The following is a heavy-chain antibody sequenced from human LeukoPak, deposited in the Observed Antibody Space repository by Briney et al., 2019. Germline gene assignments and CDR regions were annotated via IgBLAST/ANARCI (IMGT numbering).Heavy chain of an antibody. V-gene: IGHV1-8*03. CDR1: GYTFTSYD. J-gene: IGHJ4*02. Sequence: ASVKVSCKASGYTFTSYDINWVRQATGQGLEWMGWMNPNSGNTGYAQKFQGRVTITRNTSISTAYMELSSLRSEDTAAYYCARAPGAAARAISLDYWGQGTLVTVSS. D-gene: IGHD6-13*01. CDR2: MNPNSGNT. CDR3: ARAPGAAARAISLDY.